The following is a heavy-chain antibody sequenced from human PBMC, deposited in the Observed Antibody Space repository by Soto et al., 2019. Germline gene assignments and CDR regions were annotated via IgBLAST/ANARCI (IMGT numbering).Heavy chain of an antibody. D-gene: IGHD1-7*01. CDR1: EFTFRSYW. CDR2: ISGDGSRT. CDR3: ARSLPGTYGAFDL. Sequence: EVQLVDSGGGLVQPGGSLRLSCAASEFTFRSYWMHWVRQSPGKGLVWVSRISGDGSRTNYADSVKGRFTTSRDNAKNTVYLHIDSLRAEDTAVYFCARSLPGTYGAFDLWGKGTMGTVSS. J-gene: IGHJ3*01. V-gene: IGHV3-74*01.